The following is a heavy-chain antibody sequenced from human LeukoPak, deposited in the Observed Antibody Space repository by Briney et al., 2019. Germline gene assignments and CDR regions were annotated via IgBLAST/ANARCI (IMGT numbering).Heavy chain of an antibody. J-gene: IGHJ3*02. V-gene: IGHV4-39*07. CDR3: ASSFAVAETDAFDI. CDR1: GGSISSSSYY. D-gene: IGHD6-19*01. CDR2: IYYSGST. Sequence: SETLSLTCTVSGGSISSSSYYWGWIRQPPGKGLEWIGSIYYSGSTNYNPSLKSRVTMSVDTSKNQFSLKLSSVTAADTAVYYCASSFAVAETDAFDIWGQGTMVTVSS.